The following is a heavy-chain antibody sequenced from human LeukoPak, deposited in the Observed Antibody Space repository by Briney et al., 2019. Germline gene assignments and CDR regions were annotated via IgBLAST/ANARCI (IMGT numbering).Heavy chain of an antibody. CDR3: ARQPPTQGIDY. V-gene: IGHV1-8*01. CDR1: GYTFTSYD. D-gene: IGHD2-15*01. CDR2: MNPNSGNT. J-gene: IGHJ4*02. Sequence: ASVKVSCKASGYTFTSYDINWVRQATGQGLEWMGWMNPNSGNTGYAQKFQGRVTMTRSTSINTAYMELSSLRSEDTAVYYCARQPPTQGIDYWGQGILVTVSS.